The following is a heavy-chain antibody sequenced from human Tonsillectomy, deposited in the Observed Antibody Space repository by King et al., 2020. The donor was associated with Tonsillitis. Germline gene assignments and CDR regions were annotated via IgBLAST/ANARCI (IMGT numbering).Heavy chain of an antibody. CDR3: ARTKAGREEGATRLGFLDY. CDR1: GGSISSYY. CDR2: IYTSGST. Sequence: QLQESGPGLVKPSETLSLTCTVSGGSISSYYWSWIRQPAGKGLEWIGRIYTSGSTNYNPSLKSRVTMSVDTSKNQFSLKLSSLTAADPAVYYCARTKAGREEGATRLGFLDYGGKGTLVTVS. J-gene: IGHJ4*02. D-gene: IGHD3-3*01. V-gene: IGHV4-4*07.